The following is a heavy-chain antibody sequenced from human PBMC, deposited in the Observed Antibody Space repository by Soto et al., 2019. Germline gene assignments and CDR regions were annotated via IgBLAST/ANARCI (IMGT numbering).Heavy chain of an antibody. D-gene: IGHD2-8*01. CDR2: IYETGRT. V-gene: IGHV4-39*01. CDR3: ARHGGFCTTASCHEYFHY. J-gene: IGHJ1*01. CDR1: GGSINRSPYY. Sequence: QLRLQESGPGLVKPSETLSLTCSVSGGSINRSPYYWDWIRQSPGKGLEWIGSIYETGRTNHNPLLKSLVTLSVDTSTNQYSLKLSSVIAADTAVYYCARHGGFCTTASCHEYFHYWGQGALVTVTS.